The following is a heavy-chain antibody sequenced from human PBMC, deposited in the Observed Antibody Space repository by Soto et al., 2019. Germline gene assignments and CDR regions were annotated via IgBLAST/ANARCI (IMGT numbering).Heavy chain of an antibody. V-gene: IGHV4-39*01. D-gene: IGHD5-12*01. CDR3: ARHPFYSGYETSNWFDP. Sequence: QLQLQESGPGLVKPSETLSLTCTVSGGSISSSSYYWGWIRQPPGKGLEWIATIYYSGSTYYNPSLKSRVTISVDTSKNQFSLKLSSVTAAATAVYYCARHPFYSGYETSNWFDPWGQGTLVTVPS. J-gene: IGHJ5*02. CDR1: GGSISSSSYY. CDR2: IYYSGST.